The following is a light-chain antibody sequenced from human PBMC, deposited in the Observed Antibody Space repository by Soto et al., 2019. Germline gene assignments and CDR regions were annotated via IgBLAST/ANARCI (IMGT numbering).Light chain of an antibody. CDR2: GAS. CDR1: LSVSSSY. V-gene: IGKV3-20*01. CDR3: QQYYRTPVT. Sequence: EIGMTQSPSSLSVYPGERATLSCRASLSVSSSYLAWYQQKPGQAPRLLIYGASSRATGIPDRFSGSGSGTDFTLTVSSLEPEDFATYYCQQYYRTPVTSGQGTRLEIK. J-gene: IGKJ5*01.